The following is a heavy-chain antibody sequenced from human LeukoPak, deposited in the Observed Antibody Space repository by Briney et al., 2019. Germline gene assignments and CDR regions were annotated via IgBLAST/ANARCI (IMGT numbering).Heavy chain of an antibody. J-gene: IGHJ6*02. CDR3: ARGLRYFDWLLYPYYGMDV. CDR1: GYTFTNHA. V-gene: IGHV1-3*01. D-gene: IGHD3-9*01. CDR2: INAGNGNT. Sequence: GASVKVSCKASGYTFTNHAMHWVRQAPGQRLEWMGWINAGNGNTKYSQKFQGRVTITRDTSASTAYMELSSLRSEDTAVYYCARGLRYFDWLLYPYYGMDVWGQGTTVTVSS.